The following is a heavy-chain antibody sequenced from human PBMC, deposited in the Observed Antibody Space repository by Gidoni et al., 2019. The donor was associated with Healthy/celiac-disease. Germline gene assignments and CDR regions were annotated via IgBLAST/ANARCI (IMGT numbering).Heavy chain of an antibody. V-gene: IGHV1-2*06. J-gene: IGHJ4*02. CDR2: INPNCGGT. D-gene: IGHD6-6*01. CDR3: ASISSSLSPDFDY. CDR1: GYTFTGYY. Sequence: QVQLVQSGAGVKKPGASVKVSCKASGYTFTGYYMHWVRQAPGQGLEWMGRINPNCGGTNYAQKFQGRVTMSRDTSISTAYMELSRLRSDDTAVYYCASISSSLSPDFDYWGQGTLVTVSS.